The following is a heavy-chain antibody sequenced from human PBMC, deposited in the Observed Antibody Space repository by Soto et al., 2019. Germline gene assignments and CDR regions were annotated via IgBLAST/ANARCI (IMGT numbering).Heavy chain of an antibody. CDR3: VSWDDIVVSND. J-gene: IGHJ4*02. Sequence: EIQVVESGGGWVQPGGSVRLSCAASGYIFSPNCKNWLRQSPGKGLEWVAHIHQHGSQTLYVDSVKGRFTISRDNAKSSLYLQMNSLRVDDTAVYYCVSWDDIVVSNDWGQGSLVTVSS. CDR2: IHQHGSQT. V-gene: IGHV3-7*01. D-gene: IGHD5-12*01. CDR1: GYIFSPNC.